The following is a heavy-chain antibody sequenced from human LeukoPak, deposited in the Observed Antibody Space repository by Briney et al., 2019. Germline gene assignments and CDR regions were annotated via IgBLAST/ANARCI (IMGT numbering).Heavy chain of an antibody. J-gene: IGHJ5*01. V-gene: IGHV3-7*01. Sequence: PGGPLRLSCAASGFTFTTYWMSWVRQTPEKGLEWVANIKEDGSRDYYVDSVKGRFTISRDNAKNLLYLQMKSLRAEDTAIYYCARDGGGYDSWGQGTLVTVSS. CDR2: IKEDGSRD. D-gene: IGHD5-24*01. CDR1: GFTFTTYW. CDR3: ARDGGGYDS.